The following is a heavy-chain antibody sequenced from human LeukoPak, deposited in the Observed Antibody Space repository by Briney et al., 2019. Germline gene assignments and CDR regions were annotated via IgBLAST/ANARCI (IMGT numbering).Heavy chain of an antibody. J-gene: IGHJ3*02. CDR2: IYYSGST. CDR1: GGSTRSYY. D-gene: IGHD3-10*01. CDR3: ARAPGGYGSGSRGAFDI. V-gene: IGHV4-59*01. Sequence: SETLSPTCTVSGGSTRSYYWSWIRQPPGKGLEWIGYIYYSGSTNYNPSLKSRVTISVDTSKNQFSLKLSSVTAADTAVYYCARAPGGYGSGSRGAFDIWGQGTMVTVSS.